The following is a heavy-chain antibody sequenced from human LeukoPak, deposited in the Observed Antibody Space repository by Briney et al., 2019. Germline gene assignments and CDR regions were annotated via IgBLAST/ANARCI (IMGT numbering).Heavy chain of an antibody. D-gene: IGHD5-12*01. Sequence: PGGSLRLSCAASGFTFSSYAMNWVRQAPGKGLECVSTVSGSGGSTYYADSVKGRFTISRDNSKNTLYLQMNSLRAEDTAIYYCTKLGGAYSGYEIDYWGQGTLVTVSS. V-gene: IGHV3-23*01. CDR3: TKLGGAYSGYEIDY. J-gene: IGHJ4*02. CDR2: VSGSGGST. CDR1: GFTFSSYA.